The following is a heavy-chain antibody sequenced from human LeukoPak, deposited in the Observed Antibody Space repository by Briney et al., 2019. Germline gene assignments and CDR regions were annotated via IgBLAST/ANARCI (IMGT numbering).Heavy chain of an antibody. Sequence: TGGSLRLSCAASGFTFSSYAMSWVRQAPGKGREWVSAISGSGGSTYYADSVKGRFTISRDNSKNTLYLQMNSLRAEDTAVYYCARDFGGYCSSTNCYLGHLDYWGQGTLVTVSS. CDR3: ARDFGGYCSSTNCYLGHLDY. CDR2: ISGSGGST. J-gene: IGHJ4*02. D-gene: IGHD2-2*01. V-gene: IGHV3-23*01. CDR1: GFTFSSYA.